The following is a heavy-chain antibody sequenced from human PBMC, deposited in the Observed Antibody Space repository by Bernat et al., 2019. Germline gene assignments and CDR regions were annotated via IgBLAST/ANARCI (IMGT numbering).Heavy chain of an antibody. V-gene: IGHV3-66*04. D-gene: IGHD3-3*01. Sequence: EVQLVESGGGLVQPGGSLRLSCAASGFTVSSTYMSWVRQAPGKGLEWVSIVYSDGSTYYADSVKGRFTSSRDNSKNTVFLQMSSLRVDDMAVYYCARQDDFWSGFVVWGQGTLVTVSS. CDR3: ARQDDFWSGFVV. J-gene: IGHJ5*02. CDR1: GFTVSSTY. CDR2: VYSDGST.